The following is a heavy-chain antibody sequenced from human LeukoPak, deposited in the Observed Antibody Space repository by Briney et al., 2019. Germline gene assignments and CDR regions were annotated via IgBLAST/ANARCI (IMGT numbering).Heavy chain of an antibody. CDR3: AKSRVWGTFDY. Sequence: GGSLRLSCAASGFTVSSNYMSWVRQAPGKGLEWVSVIYSGGSTYYADSVKGRFTISRDNSKSTLYIQMNSLRAKDTAVYYCAKSRVWGTFDYWGQGTLVTVSS. D-gene: IGHD3-16*01. V-gene: IGHV3-53*05. CDR2: IYSGGST. CDR1: GFTVSSNY. J-gene: IGHJ4*02.